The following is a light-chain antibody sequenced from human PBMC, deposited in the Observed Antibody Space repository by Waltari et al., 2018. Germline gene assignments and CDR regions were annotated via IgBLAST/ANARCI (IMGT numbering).Light chain of an antibody. V-gene: IGKV2-28*01. J-gene: IGKJ5*01. CDR1: QSLLHSNGYNY. CDR2: LAS. CDR3: MQALQTPDT. Sequence: DIVMTQSPLSLPVTPGEPASISCTSSQSLLHSNGYNYLDWYLQKPGQSPQLLISLASKRASAFPDRFSGSGAGTDFTLRISRVEAGDVGVYYCMQALQTPDTFSQGTRLEIK.